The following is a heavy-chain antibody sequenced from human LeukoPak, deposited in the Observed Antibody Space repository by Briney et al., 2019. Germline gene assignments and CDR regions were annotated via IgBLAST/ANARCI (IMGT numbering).Heavy chain of an antibody. Sequence: SETLSLTCTVSGGSISSYYWSWIRQPPGKGLEWIGYIYYTGNTNYNPSLQSRVSVSVDKSKNQFSLKLRFVTAADTAVYYCARHAAFADYQSHLTHFDYWGQGTLVTVSS. V-gene: IGHV4-59*08. CDR1: GGSISSYY. D-gene: IGHD4/OR15-4a*01. CDR3: ARHAAFADYQSHLTHFDY. CDR2: IYYTGNT. J-gene: IGHJ4*02.